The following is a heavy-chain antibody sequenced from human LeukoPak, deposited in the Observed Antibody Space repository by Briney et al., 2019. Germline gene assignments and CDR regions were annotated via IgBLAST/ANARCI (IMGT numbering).Heavy chain of an antibody. CDR2: IKPDGSED. CDR1: GLAFSNFW. J-gene: IGHJ4*02. Sequence: GGSLRLSCATSGLAFSNFWMYWVRQAPGKGLEWVASIKPDGSEDFYADSVKGRFNISRDNAKNSLFLQMTNLKAEDTAVYYCAVDRNSKFFDYWAQEPLVPVP. CDR3: AVDRNSKFFDY. D-gene: IGHD5-24*01. V-gene: IGHV3-7*01.